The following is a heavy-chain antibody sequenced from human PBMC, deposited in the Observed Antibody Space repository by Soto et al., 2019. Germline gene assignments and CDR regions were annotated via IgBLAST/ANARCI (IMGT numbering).Heavy chain of an antibody. J-gene: IGHJ6*02. V-gene: IGHV3-30*18. CDR2: ISYDGSNK. D-gene: IGHD2-2*01. CDR3: AKDTRDIVVVPAAMMYYYGMDV. Sequence: QVQLVESGGGVVQPGRSLRLSCAASGFTFSSYGMHWVRQAPGKGLAWVAVISYDGSNKYYADSVKGRFTISRDNSKNTLYLQMNSLRAEDTAVYYCAKDTRDIVVVPAAMMYYYGMDVWGQGTTVTVSS. CDR1: GFTFSSYG.